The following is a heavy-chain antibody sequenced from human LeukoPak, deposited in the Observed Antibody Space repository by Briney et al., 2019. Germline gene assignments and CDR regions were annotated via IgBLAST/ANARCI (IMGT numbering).Heavy chain of an antibody. CDR1: GFTFSSYS. CDR2: ISSSSSYI. D-gene: IGHD6-6*01. J-gene: IGHJ4*02. Sequence: GGSLRLSCAASGFTFSSYSMNWVRQAPGKGLEWVSSISSSSSYIYYADSVKGRFTISRDNAKNSLYPQMNSLRAEDTAVYYCARDSSAAYSSSAENYWGQGTLVTVSS. V-gene: IGHV3-21*01. CDR3: ARDSSAAYSSSAENY.